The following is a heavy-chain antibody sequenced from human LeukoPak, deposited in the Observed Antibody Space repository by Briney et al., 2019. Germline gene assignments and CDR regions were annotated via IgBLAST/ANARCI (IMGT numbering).Heavy chain of an antibody. J-gene: IGHJ4*02. D-gene: IGHD1-14*01. CDR1: GDSVTNDFF. CDR3: ARWASISREPGGFFDH. Sequence: SETLSLTCTVSGDSVTNDFFWGWVRQPPGKELEWIGSFCLGRDTYYRPSLKSRVTISVDTSKNQFSLNLNSVTAADTAVYYCARWASISREPGGFFDHWGQGTLATVSS. V-gene: IGHV4-38-2*02. CDR2: FCLGRDT.